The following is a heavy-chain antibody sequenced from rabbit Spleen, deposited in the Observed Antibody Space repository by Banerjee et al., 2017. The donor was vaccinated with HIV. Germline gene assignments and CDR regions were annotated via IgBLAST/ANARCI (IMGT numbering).Heavy chain of an antibody. CDR2: INIVTGKS. CDR3: AGDVAIYGGYDGSSYTSYGMGL. J-gene: IGHJ6*01. V-gene: IGHV1S45*01. D-gene: IGHD8-1*01. Sequence: QEQLEESGGGLVKPEGSLTLTCKASGVSLNDKDEMCWCRQDPGKGLQRIACINIVTGKSAPARWANDRFTISKAAASRLTVHMTSLPSADTVSYFCAGDVAIYGGYDGSSYTSYGMGLWGPGALVAVS. CDR1: GVSLNDKDE.